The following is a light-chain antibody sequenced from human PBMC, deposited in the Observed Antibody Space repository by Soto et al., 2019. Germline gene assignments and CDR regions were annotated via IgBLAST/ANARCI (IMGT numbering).Light chain of an antibody. J-gene: IGKJ1*01. Sequence: EIVVTQSPATLSVYPGDRATLSCMASQSVSSNLAWYQQKAGQAPPLLIYVASTRATGIPARFSGSGSGTEFTPTNSSLESEDFAVYYCQQYIDWVPTVGQGTKVDIK. CDR1: QSVSSN. CDR3: QQYIDWVPT. CDR2: VAS. V-gene: IGKV3-15*01.